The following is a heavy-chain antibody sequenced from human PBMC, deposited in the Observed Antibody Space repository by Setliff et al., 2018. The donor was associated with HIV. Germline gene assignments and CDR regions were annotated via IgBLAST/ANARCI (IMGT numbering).Heavy chain of an antibody. CDR1: GFAFNNFW. V-gene: IGHV3-7*01. J-gene: IGHJ4*02. CDR2: INRDGSAK. D-gene: IGHD6-19*01. CDR3: ARDHEDSGWYVESVDY. Sequence: PGGSLRLSCAASGFAFNNFWMSWVRQAPGKGLEWLANINRDGSAKAYANSVKGRFTISRDNAKNSLYLQMSSLRAEDTAVYYCARDHEDSGWYVESVDYWGQGTLVTVSS.